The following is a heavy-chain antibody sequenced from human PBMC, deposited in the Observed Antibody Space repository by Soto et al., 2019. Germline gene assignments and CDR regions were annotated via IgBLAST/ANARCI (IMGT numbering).Heavy chain of an antibody. CDR1: GFSVSDMF. D-gene: IGHD3-3*01. CDR2: LYTDDTT. V-gene: IGHV3-53*01. Sequence: GGSLRLSCAVSGFSVSDMFMTWVRQVPGKGLEWISLLYTDDTTYYADSVKGRFTISKDSSKGTLFLQMTDLRGEDTAVYYCARLSSLYADVDHWGQGTLVTVSS. CDR3: ARLSSLYADVDH. J-gene: IGHJ4*02.